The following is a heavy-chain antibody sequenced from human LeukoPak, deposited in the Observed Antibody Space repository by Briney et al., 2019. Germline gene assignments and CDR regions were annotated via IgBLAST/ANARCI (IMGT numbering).Heavy chain of an antibody. CDR3: ARVLSGRGSPYDYYYYMDV. D-gene: IGHD3-10*01. CDR1: GFTFSNHG. Sequence: GGSLRLSCAASGFTFSNHGMNWVRQAPGKGLEWVSGISPSGDITYYADSAKGRFTISRDNSKNTLYLEVISLTAEDTAVYYCARVLSGRGSPYDYYYYMDVWGKGTTVTISS. CDR2: ISPSGDIT. V-gene: IGHV3-23*01. J-gene: IGHJ6*03.